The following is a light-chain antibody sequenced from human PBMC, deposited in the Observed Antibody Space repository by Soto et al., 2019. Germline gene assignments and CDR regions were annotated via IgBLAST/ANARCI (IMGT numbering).Light chain of an antibody. CDR2: DAS. J-gene: IGKJ5*01. CDR3: QQYDDLTIT. Sequence: DIQITQSPSTLSASVGDTVTITCRASESIDNWLAWYQQKPGKALKLLIYDASNLHPGVPSRFRGSGSGTEFSFNITSLQPEDVATYYCQQYDDLTITFGQGTRLEIK. CDR1: ESIDNW. V-gene: IGKV1-33*01.